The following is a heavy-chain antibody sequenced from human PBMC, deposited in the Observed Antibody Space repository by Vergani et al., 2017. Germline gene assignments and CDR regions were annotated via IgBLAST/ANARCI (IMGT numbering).Heavy chain of an antibody. CDR2: IYYSGST. V-gene: IGHV4-39*01. Sequence: QLQLQESGPGLVKPSETLSLTCTVSGGSISSSSYYWGWIRQPPGKGLEWIGSIYYSGSTYYNPSLKSRVTISVDTSKNQFSLKLSSVTAADTAVYYCATLGIQLWMHFDHWGQGTLVTVSS. CDR1: GGSISSSSYY. J-gene: IGHJ4*02. CDR3: ATLGIQLWMHFDH. D-gene: IGHD5-18*01.